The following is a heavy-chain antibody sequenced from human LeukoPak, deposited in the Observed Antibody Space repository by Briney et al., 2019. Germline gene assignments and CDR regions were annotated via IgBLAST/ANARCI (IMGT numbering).Heavy chain of an antibody. V-gene: IGHV3-21*01. CDR3: ARGGLRYFDREIDY. D-gene: IGHD3-9*01. CDR2: ISSSSYI. J-gene: IGHJ4*02. CDR1: GFTFSSYS. Sequence: PGGSLRLSCAASGFTFSSYSMNWVRQAPGKGLEWVSSISSSSYIYYADSVKGRFTISRDNAKNSLYLQMNSLRAEDTAVYYCARGGLRYFDREIDYWGQGTLVTVSS.